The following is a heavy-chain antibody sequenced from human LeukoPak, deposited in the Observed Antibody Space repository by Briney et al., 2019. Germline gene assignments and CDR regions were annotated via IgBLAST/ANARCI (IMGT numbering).Heavy chain of an antibody. CDR3: ARTYGSGIGNTFDI. V-gene: IGHV5-10-1*01. CDR2: IDPSDSYT. D-gene: IGHD3-10*01. J-gene: IGHJ3*02. Sequence: GESLKISCKGSGYSFTACWISWVRQMPGKGLEWMGRIDPSDSYTNYSPSFQGHVTISADRSITTAYLQWSSLKASDTAMYYCARTYGSGIGNTFDIWGQGTMVTVSS. CDR1: GYSFTACW.